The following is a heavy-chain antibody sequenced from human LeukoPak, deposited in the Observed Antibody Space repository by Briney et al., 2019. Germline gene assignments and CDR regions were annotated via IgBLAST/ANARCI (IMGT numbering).Heavy chain of an antibody. J-gene: IGHJ4*02. V-gene: IGHV4-30-4*08. D-gene: IGHD6-19*01. CDR1: GGSISSGDYY. CDR3: ARGYSSGWTLYYFDY. Sequence: SETLSLTCTVSGGSISSGDYYWSWIRQPPGKGLEWIGYIYYSGSTYYNPSLKSRVTISVDTSKNQFSLKLTSVTAADTAVYYCARGYSSGWTLYYFDYWGQGTLVTVSS. CDR2: IYYSGST.